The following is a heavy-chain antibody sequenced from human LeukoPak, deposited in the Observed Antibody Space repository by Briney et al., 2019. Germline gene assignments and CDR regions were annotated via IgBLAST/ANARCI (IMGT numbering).Heavy chain of an antibody. D-gene: IGHD2-2*01. CDR1: GYTFTSYA. CDR2: INTNTGNP. Sequence: ASVKVSCKASGYTFTSYAMNWVRQAPGQGLEWMGWINTNTGNPTYAQGFTGRFVFSLDTSVSTAYLQISSLKAEDTAVYYCARERVVPAATSSAFDIWGQGTMVTVSS. CDR3: ARERVVPAATSSAFDI. J-gene: IGHJ3*02. V-gene: IGHV7-4-1*02.